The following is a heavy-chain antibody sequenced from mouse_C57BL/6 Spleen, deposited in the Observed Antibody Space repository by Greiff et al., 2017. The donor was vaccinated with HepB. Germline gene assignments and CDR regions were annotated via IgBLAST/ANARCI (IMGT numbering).Heavy chain of an antibody. V-gene: IGHV1-80*01. CDR1: GYAFSSYW. CDR3: ARDYDYDGYAMDY. D-gene: IGHD2-4*01. Sequence: VQLVESGAELVKPGASVKISCKASGYAFSSYWMNWVKQRPGKGLEWIGQIYPGDGDTNYNGKFKGKATLTADKSSSTAYMQLSSLTSEDSAVYFCARDYDYDGYAMDYWGQGTSVTVSS. J-gene: IGHJ4*01. CDR2: IYPGDGDT.